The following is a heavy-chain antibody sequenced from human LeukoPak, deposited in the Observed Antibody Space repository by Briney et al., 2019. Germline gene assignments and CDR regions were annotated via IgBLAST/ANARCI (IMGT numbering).Heavy chain of an antibody. D-gene: IGHD5-18*01. CDR3: ASGYRYFDY. CDR2: ISSSGDIV. CDR1: GLTSRFAFSDYY. V-gene: IGHV3-11*04. J-gene: IGHJ4*02. Sequence: PGGSLRLSCAASGLTSRFAFSDYYMSWIRQAPGKGLEWLSFISSSGDIVYYADSVRGRFTISRDNAKNSLYLQMNSLRAEDTAVYYCASGYRYFDYWGQGTLVTVSS.